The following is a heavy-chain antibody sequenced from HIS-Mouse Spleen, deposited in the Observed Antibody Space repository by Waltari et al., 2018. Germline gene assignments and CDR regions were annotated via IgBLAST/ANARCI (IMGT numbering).Heavy chain of an antibody. V-gene: IGHV4-39*07. CDR1: GGSISSSSYY. CDR3: AREIPYSSSWYDWYFDL. Sequence: QLQLQESGPGLVKPSEPLSLTCPVSGGSISSSSYYWGWIRQPPGKGLEWIGSIYCSGSTYYTPSLKSRVTISVDTSKNQFSLKLSSVTAADTAVYYCAREIPYSSSWYDWYFDLWGRGTLVTVSS. J-gene: IGHJ2*01. D-gene: IGHD6-13*01. CDR2: IYCSGST.